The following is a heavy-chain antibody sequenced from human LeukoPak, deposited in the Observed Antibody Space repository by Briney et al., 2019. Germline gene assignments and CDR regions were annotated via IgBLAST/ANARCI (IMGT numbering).Heavy chain of an antibody. Sequence: SETLSLTCTVSGGSISSYYWSWIRQRPGKGLEWIGYIYYSGSTNYNPSLKSRVTISVDTSKNQFSLKRSSVTAADTAVYYCARHEVKWELPHVALRWYFDLWGRGTLVTVFS. CDR1: GGSISSYY. CDR2: IYYSGST. D-gene: IGHD1-26*01. CDR3: ARHEVKWELPHVALRWYFDL. J-gene: IGHJ2*01. V-gene: IGHV4-59*08.